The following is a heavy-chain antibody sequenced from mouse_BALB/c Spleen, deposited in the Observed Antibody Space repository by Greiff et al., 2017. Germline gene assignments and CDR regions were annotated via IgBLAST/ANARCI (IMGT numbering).Heavy chain of an antibody. CDR2: INPYNGAT. J-gene: IGHJ3*01. Sequence: EVQLQQSGPELVKPGASVKISCKASGYSFTGYYMHWVKQSHVKSLEWIGRINPYNGATSYNQNFKDKASLTVDKSSSTAYMELHSLTSEDSAVYYCAREGADGYYGDLFAYWGQGTLVTVSA. CDR3: AREGADGYYGDLFAY. V-gene: IGHV1-31*01. CDR1: GYSFTGYY. D-gene: IGHD2-3*01.